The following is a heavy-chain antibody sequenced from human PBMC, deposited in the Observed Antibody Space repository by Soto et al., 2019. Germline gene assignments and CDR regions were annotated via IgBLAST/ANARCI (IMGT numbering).Heavy chain of an antibody. D-gene: IGHD2-2*01. Sequence: QVQLQESGPGLVKPSQTLSLTCTVSGGSISSGGYYWSWIRQHPGKGLEWIGYIYYSGSTYYNPYLRSRVTRSVDTSKNQFSLKLSSVTAADTAVYYCAREVVVVPAAIPYYGMDVWGQGTTVTVSS. CDR1: GGSISSGGYY. J-gene: IGHJ6*02. V-gene: IGHV4-31*03. CDR2: IYYSGST. CDR3: AREVVVVPAAIPYYGMDV.